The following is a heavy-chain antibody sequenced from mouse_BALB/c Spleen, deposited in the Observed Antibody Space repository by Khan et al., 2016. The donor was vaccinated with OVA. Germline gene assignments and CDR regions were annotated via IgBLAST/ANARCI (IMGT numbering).Heavy chain of an antibody. Sequence: VQLQQSGPELVKPGTSVDISCKASGYSFTTYYIHWVKMSHGKSLEWIGYIDPFNGNTNYNQKFKGKATLTVDKSSSTAYMHLSSLTSEDSAVFYWTRLGLNNWFAYWGQGTLVTVSA. D-gene: IGHD1-3*01. J-gene: IGHJ3*01. V-gene: IGHV1-31*01. CDR1: GYSFTTYY. CDR2: IDPFNGNT. CDR3: TRLGLNNWFAY.